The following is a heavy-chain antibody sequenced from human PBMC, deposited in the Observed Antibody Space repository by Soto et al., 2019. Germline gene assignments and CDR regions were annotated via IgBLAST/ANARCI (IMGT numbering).Heavy chain of an antibody. V-gene: IGHV4-61*01. D-gene: IGHD3-9*01. CDR1: GHSVSRGSYY. CDR3: VRESSPYFDYLLALHA. Sequence: KTLALTCTVSGHSVSRGSYYCSVIRQPPGKGLEWIGYIYYSGTTKYNPSLRSRVTLSVDTSKNQFSLKLTSVTAADTAVYYCVRESSPYFDYLLALHASGQGSL. J-gene: IGHJ5*02. CDR2: IYYSGTT.